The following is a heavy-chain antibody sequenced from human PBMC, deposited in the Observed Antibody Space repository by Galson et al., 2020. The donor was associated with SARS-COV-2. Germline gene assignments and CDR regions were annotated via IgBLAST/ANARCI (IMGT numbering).Heavy chain of an antibody. CDR3: ATAPGIAAAGTWWFDP. D-gene: IGHD6-13*01. Sequence: GESLKISCKVSGYTLTELSMHWVRQAPGKGLEWMGGFDPEDGETIYAQKFQGRVTMTEDTSTDTAYMELSSLRSEDTAVYYCATAPGIAAAGTWWFDPWGQGTLVTVSS. V-gene: IGHV1-24*01. J-gene: IGHJ5*02. CDR1: GYTLTELS. CDR2: FDPEDGET.